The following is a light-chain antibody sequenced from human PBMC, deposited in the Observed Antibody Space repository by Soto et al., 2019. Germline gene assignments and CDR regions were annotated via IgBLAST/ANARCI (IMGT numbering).Light chain of an antibody. J-gene: IGKJ3*01. CDR1: QSVSTK. CDR3: QQYKNWPHFT. Sequence: EIVMTQSPATLSVSPGERATLSCRASQSVSTKLAWYRHKPGQAPRLLIYGASTRATGIPARFSGSGSGTEFTLTINSLQSEDFEVYYCQQYKNWPHFTFGPGTTVDIK. V-gene: IGKV3-15*01. CDR2: GAS.